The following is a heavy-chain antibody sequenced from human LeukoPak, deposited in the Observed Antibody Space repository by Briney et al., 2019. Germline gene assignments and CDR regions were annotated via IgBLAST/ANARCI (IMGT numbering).Heavy chain of an antibody. CDR3: ARAAAPPWDFDY. Sequence: AAVKVSCKASGYTFNTYGITWVRQAPGQGLEWMGWISGYNGKTKYAQKLQGRVTMTTDTSTSTAYMELRSLRSDDTAVYYCARAAAPPWDFDYWGQGTLVTVSS. CDR2: ISGYNGKT. D-gene: IGHD6-13*01. CDR1: GYTFNTYG. V-gene: IGHV1-18*01. J-gene: IGHJ4*02.